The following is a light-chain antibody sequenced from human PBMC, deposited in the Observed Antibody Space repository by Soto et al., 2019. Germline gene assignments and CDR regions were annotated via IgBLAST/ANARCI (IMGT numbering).Light chain of an antibody. V-gene: IGKV3-11*01. J-gene: IGKJ5*01. Sequence: EIVLTQSPATLSVSPGERATLSCRASQSVSSNLALYQQKPGQAPRFLIYAASTRATGSPDRFSGSGSGTDFTLTISSLEPEDFAVYYCQQRSNWPPITFGQGTRLEIK. CDR3: QQRSNWPPIT. CDR2: AAS. CDR1: QSVSSN.